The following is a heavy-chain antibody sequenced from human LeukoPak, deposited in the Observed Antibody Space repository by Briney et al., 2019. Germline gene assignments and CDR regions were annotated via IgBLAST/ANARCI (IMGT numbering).Heavy chain of an antibody. CDR1: GFSCEAYG. CDR2: ITWNSDDM. D-gene: IGHD1-1*01. V-gene: IGHV3-9*01. J-gene: IGHJ4*02. Sequence: GGYLRLSCAASGFSCEAYGMYWVRQATGKGLEWVSGITWNSDDMAYADSVKGRFTISRDNAKNCLYLQMNSLTVEDTALYYCTRVTSWRTGFDYWGQGTLVTVSS. CDR3: TRVTSWRTGFDY.